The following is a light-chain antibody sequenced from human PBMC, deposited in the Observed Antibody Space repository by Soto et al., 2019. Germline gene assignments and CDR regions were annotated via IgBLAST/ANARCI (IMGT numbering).Light chain of an antibody. CDR2: AAS. Sequence: DFQLTQSPSFLSASVGDRVTITCRASQGISSYLAWYQQKPGKAPKLLIYAASTLQSGVPSRFSGSGSGTEFTLTISSLQPEDFATYYCQQLNSFGGGTKVEIK. V-gene: IGKV1-9*01. CDR3: QQLNS. CDR1: QGISSY. J-gene: IGKJ4*01.